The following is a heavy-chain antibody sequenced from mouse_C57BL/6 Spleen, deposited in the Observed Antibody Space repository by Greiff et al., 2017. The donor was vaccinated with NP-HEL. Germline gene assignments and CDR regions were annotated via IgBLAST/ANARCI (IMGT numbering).Heavy chain of an antibody. Sequence: EVQLQQSGPVLVKPGASVKMSCKASGYTFTDYYMNWVKQSHGKSLEWIGVINPYNGGTSYNQKFKGKATLTVDKSSSTAYMELNSLTSEDSAVYYCYYGSSWYFDVWGTGTTVTVSS. CDR1: GYTFTDYY. D-gene: IGHD1-1*01. CDR3: YYGSSWYFDV. V-gene: IGHV1-19*01. J-gene: IGHJ1*03. CDR2: INPYNGGT.